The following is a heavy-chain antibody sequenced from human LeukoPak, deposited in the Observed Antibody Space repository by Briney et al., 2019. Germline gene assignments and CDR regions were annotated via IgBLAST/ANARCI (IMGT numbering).Heavy chain of an antibody. V-gene: IGHV3-7*01. CDR2: IKQDGSET. D-gene: IGHD6-13*01. CDR3: ATYRTVGKTNWFDS. CDR1: GFSFSIYS. J-gene: IGHJ5*01. Sequence: PGGSQCLSCAASGFSFSIYSMSWVRQAPGKGLEWVANIKQDGSETFYVDSVKGRFTITRDNAKNSLYLEMNSLRAEDTAVYYCATYRTVGKTNWFDSWGQGTLVTVSS.